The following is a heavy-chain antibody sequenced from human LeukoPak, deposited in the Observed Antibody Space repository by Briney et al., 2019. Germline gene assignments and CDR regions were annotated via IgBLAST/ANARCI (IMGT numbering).Heavy chain of an antibody. Sequence: HGESLKISCKGSGYSFTSYWIGWVRQMPGKGLEWMGTIDPSDSYNNYSPSFQGHVTISADKSISTAYLQWSSLKASDTAMYYCARAYSRSRFDYWGQGTLVAVSS. J-gene: IGHJ4*02. D-gene: IGHD6-6*01. CDR2: IDPSDSYN. V-gene: IGHV5-10-1*01. CDR3: ARAYSRSRFDY. CDR1: GYSFTSYW.